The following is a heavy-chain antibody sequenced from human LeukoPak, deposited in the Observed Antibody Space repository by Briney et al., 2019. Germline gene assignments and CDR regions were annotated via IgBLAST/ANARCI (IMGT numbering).Heavy chain of an antibody. V-gene: IGHV4-59*01. D-gene: IGHD7-27*01. Sequence: PSETLSLTCTVSGGAITSYYWNWIRQPPGKGLEWIRRIYYTGSTNYNPSLKSRVSISLDTSKNQFSLKLNSMTTADTAVYYCATATLGKVYYYYGLDVWGQGTTVTVSS. CDR2: IYYTGST. CDR3: ATATLGKVYYYYGLDV. J-gene: IGHJ6*02. CDR1: GGAITSYY.